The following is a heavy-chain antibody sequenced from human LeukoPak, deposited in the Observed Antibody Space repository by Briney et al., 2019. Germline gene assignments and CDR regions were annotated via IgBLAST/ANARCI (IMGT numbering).Heavy chain of an antibody. CDR2: IYYSGST. D-gene: IGHD3-10*01. V-gene: IGHV4-61*01. CDR1: GGSVSSGSYF. Sequence: SETLSPTCTVSGGSVSSGSYFWSWVRQPPGKGLEWIGYIYYSGSTNYNPSLKSRVTISVDTSKNQFSLKLSSVTAADTAVYYCAREGIYYYDMDVWGQGTTVTVSS. CDR3: AREGIYYYDMDV. J-gene: IGHJ6*02.